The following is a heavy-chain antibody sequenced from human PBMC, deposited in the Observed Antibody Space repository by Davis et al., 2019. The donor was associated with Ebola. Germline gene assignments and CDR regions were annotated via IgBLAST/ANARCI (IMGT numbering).Heavy chain of an antibody. D-gene: IGHD5-12*01. V-gene: IGHV6-1*01. CDR3: ARGWLRGWFDP. CDR1: GDSVTGNNGA. Sequence: HSQTLSLTCAISGDSVTGNNGAWNWIRQSPSRGLEWLGRTYYDRSKWYNDYAVSVKSRIIINADTSKNQFSLQLNSVTPEDTAVYYCARGWLRGWFDPWGQGTLVTVSS. J-gene: IGHJ5*02. CDR2: TYYDRSKWYN.